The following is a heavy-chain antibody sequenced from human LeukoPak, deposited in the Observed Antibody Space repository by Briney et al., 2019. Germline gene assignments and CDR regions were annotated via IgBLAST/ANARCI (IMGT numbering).Heavy chain of an antibody. Sequence: GRSLRLSCAASGFTFSSYGMHWVRQAPGKGLEWVAVISYDGSNKYYADSVKGRFTISRDNSKNTLYLQMNSLRSDDTAVYYCARGTYYDSSAYSGVRLFDYWGQGTLVTVSS. D-gene: IGHD3-22*01. J-gene: IGHJ4*02. CDR3: ARGTYYDSSAYSGVRLFDY. CDR1: GFTFSSYG. V-gene: IGHV3-30*03. CDR2: ISYDGSNK.